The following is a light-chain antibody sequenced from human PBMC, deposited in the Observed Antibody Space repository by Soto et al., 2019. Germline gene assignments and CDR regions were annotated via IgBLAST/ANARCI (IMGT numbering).Light chain of an antibody. CDR3: CLYARGGVV. J-gene: IGLJ3*02. CDR1: LSGVDTYSF. CDR2: EGN. V-gene: IGLV2-23*01. Sequence: QSALTQPASVSGSPGQSIGISCTGTLSGVDTYSFVSWYQHHPGAAPQLIIFEGNKRPSGVSDRFSGSRSGETASLTISGLQAEDEADYYCCLYARGGVVFGGGTKLTV.